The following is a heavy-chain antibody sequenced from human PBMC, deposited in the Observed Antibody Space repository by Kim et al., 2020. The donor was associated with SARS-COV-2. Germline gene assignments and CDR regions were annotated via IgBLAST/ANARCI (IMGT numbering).Heavy chain of an antibody. CDR1: GGSISSTTYY. D-gene: IGHD2-8*01. Sequence: SETLSLTCTVSGGSISSTTYYWGWIRQPPGKGLEWIASIFYSGRTYYNPSLKSRVTISVDTPENQFSLKLSSVTAADTAVYYCARLRSYFAGADYWGQGTLVTVSS. V-gene: IGHV4-39*07. CDR2: IFYSGRT. J-gene: IGHJ4*02. CDR3: ARLRSYFAGADY.